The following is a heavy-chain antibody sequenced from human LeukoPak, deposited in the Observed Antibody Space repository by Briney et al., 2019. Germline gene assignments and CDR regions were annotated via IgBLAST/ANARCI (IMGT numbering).Heavy chain of an antibody. V-gene: IGHV3-30*02. D-gene: IGHD2-2*01. CDR3: AKDVPVAYFDY. CDR2: VRYDESTK. CDR1: GFTFSNYG. J-gene: IGHJ4*02. Sequence: GGSLRLSCAASGFTFSNYGMHWVRQAPGKGLEWVAFVRYDESTKFYADSVKGRFTISRDNSKTTLYLQMNSLRVEDTAVYYCAKDVPVAYFDYWGQGTLVTVSS.